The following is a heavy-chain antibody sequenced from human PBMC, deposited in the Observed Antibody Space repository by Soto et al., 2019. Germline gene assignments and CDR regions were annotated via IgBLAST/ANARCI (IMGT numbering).Heavy chain of an antibody. Sequence: PGGSLRLSCAASGFTFSSYGMHWVRQAPGKGLEWVAVIWYDGSNKYYADSVKGRFTISRDNSKNTLYLQMNSLRAEDTAVYYCARGRDGVYSVMARYYYGMDVWGQGTTVTVSS. D-gene: IGHD3-16*01. V-gene: IGHV3-33*01. J-gene: IGHJ6*02. CDR3: ARGRDGVYSVMARYYYGMDV. CDR1: GFTFSSYG. CDR2: IWYDGSNK.